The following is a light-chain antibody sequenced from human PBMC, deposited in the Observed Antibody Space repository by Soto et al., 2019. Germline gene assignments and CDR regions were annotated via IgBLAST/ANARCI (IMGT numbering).Light chain of an antibody. J-gene: IGKJ2*01. CDR3: QQYDNWPPYT. CDR1: QSVGTS. V-gene: IGKV3-15*01. CDR2: GAS. Sequence: EVLLTQSPAALSVSPGERVTFSCRASQSVGTSVAWYQQKPGQAPRLLIYGASTRATGIPARFSGSGSGTQFTLTISSLQSEDFAIYYCQQYDNWPPYTFGQGTNLEMK.